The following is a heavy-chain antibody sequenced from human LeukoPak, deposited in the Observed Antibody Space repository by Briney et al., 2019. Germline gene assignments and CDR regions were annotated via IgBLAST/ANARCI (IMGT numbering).Heavy chain of an antibody. CDR3: ARDSYTSGWSWVY. CDR1: GDSINSYY. Sequence: PSETLSLTCTVSGDSINSYYWSWIRQPAGKGLEWIGRIYTSGSTNYNPSLKSRVTMSVDTSKNQFSLNLNSVTAADTAMYYCARDSYTSGWSWVYWGQGTLVTVSS. D-gene: IGHD6-19*01. CDR2: IYTSGST. J-gene: IGHJ4*02. V-gene: IGHV4-4*07.